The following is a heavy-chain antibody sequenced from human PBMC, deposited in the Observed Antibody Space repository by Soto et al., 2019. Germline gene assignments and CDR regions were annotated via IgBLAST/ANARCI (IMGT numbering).Heavy chain of an antibody. CDR2: ISSASSET. CDR1: GFTFSRVR. Sequence: GGFLRLSCEASGFTFSRVRMNWVRQVPGKGLEWVASISSASSETWYADSVKGRFIISRDNAQNSLFLQMNTLRPEHSAIYYCARVAYWGPGNQVTVS. CDR3: ARVAY. J-gene: IGHJ4*02. V-gene: IGHV3-21*01.